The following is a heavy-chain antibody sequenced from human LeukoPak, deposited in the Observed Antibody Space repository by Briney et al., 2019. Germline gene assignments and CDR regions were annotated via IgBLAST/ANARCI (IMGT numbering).Heavy chain of an antibody. D-gene: IGHD3-22*01. J-gene: IGHJ4*02. CDR3: AREGDSSGYRIDY. CDR2: IIPIFGTA. Sequence: SVKVSCKASGCTFSSYAISWVRQAPGQGLEWMGGIIPIFGTANYAQKFQGRVTITADESASTAYMELSSLRSEDTAVYYCAREGDSSGYRIDYWGQGTLVTVSS. CDR1: GCTFSSYA. V-gene: IGHV1-69*13.